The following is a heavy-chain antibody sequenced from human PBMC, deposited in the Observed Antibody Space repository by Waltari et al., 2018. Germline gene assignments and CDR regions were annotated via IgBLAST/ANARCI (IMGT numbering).Heavy chain of an antibody. D-gene: IGHD3-10*01. Sequence: EVQLLESGGDLVQPGGSLRLSCAASGFTFSSYAMSWVRQAPGKGLEWVSVIYSGGSTYYADSVKGRFTISRDNSKNTLYLQMNSLRAEDTAVYYCAFGDLTPPFQHWGQGTLVTVSS. J-gene: IGHJ1*01. CDR1: GFTFSSYA. CDR2: IYSGGST. V-gene: IGHV3-23*03. CDR3: AFGDLTPPFQH.